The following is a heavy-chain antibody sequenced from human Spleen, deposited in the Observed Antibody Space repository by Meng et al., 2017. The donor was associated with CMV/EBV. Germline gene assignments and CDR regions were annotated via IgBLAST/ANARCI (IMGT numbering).Heavy chain of an antibody. D-gene: IGHD3-22*01. CDR2: ISYDGSNK. CDR1: GFTFSSYA. V-gene: IGHV3-30-3*01. CDR3: ARADYSYYDSSGYYPFDY. Sequence: QVQLVESGGGVVQPGRFLSLSCAASGFTFSSYAMHWVRQAPGKGLEWVAVISYDGSNKYYADSVKGRFTISRDNSKNTLYLQMNSLRAEDTAVYYCARADYSYYDSSGYYPFDYWGQGTLVTVSS. J-gene: IGHJ4*02.